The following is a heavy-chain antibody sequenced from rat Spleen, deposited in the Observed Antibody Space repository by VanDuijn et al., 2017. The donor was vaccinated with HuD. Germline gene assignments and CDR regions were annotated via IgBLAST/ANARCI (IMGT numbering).Heavy chain of an antibody. CDR2: ISYDGNAP. J-gene: IGHJ4*01. CDR3: ARHRLYYYDGTYYYSRVMDA. D-gene: IGHD1-12*02. Sequence: EVQLVESGGGLVQPGRSLKLSCAASGFTFSDYYMAWVRQAPTTGLEWVARISYDGNAPYYRDSVKGLFTISRDNAKSTLYLQMDSLRSEDTATYYCARHRLYYYDGTYYYSRVMDAWGQGASVTVSS. CDR1: GFTFSDYY. V-gene: IGHV5-7*01.